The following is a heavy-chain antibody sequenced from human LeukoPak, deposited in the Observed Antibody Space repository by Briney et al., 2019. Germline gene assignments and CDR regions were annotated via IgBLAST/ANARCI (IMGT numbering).Heavy chain of an antibody. D-gene: IGHD6-19*01. J-gene: IGHJ4*02. V-gene: IGHV4-34*01. CDR2: INHSGST. CDR1: GGSFSGYY. CDR3: ARGLVAVAGNYGY. Sequence: PSETLSLTCAVYGGSFSGYYWSWIRQPPGKGLEWIGEINHSGSTNYNPSLKSRVTISVDTSKNQFSLKLSSVTAADTAVYYCARGLVAVAGNYGYWGQETLVTVSS.